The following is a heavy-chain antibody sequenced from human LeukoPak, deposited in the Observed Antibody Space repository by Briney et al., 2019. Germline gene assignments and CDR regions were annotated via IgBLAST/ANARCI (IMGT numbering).Heavy chain of an antibody. V-gene: IGHV6-1*01. D-gene: IGHD2-15*01. CDR1: GDSVPSNSAA. Sequence: SQTLSLTCAISGDSVPSNSAARNWIRQSPSRGLEWLGRTYYRSKWYNDYAVSVKSRITINPDTSKNQFSLQLNSVTPEDTAVYYCARGLGYCSGGSCYSDYYYYGMDVWGQGTTVTVSS. CDR3: ARGLGYCSGGSCYSDYYYYGMDV. J-gene: IGHJ6*02. CDR2: TYYRSKWYN.